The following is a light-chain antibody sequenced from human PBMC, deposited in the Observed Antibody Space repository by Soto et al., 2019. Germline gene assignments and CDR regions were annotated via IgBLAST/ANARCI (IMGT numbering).Light chain of an antibody. CDR3: QKYSDLPMK. V-gene: IGKV3-20*01. CDR2: GAS. J-gene: IGKJ5*01. Sequence: EIVLTQSPSTLSFSPGERANISCRASHSVTTYLAWYQQKPGQAPRLLIYGASRRATGIPDRFSGSASGTDFTLTISRLEPEDFAVYFCQKYSDLPMKFGQGTRLEIK. CDR1: HSVTTY.